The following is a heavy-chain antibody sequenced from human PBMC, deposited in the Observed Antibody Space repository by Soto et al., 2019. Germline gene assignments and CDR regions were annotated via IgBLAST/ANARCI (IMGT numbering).Heavy chain of an antibody. D-gene: IGHD6-13*01. CDR2: IIPIFGTA. CDR1: GCTISSYA. Sequence: GASVKVSCKASGCTISSYAISWVRQAPGQGLEWMGGIIPIFGTANYAQKFQGRVTFTADESTSTAYMELSSLRSEDTAVYYCARGYSSSWLKSRYFDYWGQGTLVTVSS. J-gene: IGHJ4*02. V-gene: IGHV1-69*13. CDR3: ARGYSSSWLKSRYFDY.